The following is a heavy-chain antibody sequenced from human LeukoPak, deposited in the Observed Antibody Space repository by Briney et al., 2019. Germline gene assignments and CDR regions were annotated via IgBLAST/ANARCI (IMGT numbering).Heavy chain of an antibody. J-gene: IGHJ4*02. CDR1: GFTFSTYS. CDR2: ISSSSSTI. CDR3: AKDAGGRDY. V-gene: IGHV3-48*01. D-gene: IGHD4-23*01. Sequence: GGSLRLSCAASGFTFSTYSMNWVRQAPGKGLDWVSYISSSSSTIYYADSVKGRFTVSRDNAKNTLYLQMNSLRAEDTAVYYCAKDAGGRDYWGQGTLVTVSS.